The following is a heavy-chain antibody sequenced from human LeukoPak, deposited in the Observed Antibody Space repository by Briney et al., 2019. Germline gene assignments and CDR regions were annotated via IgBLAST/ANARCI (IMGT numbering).Heavy chain of an antibody. CDR3: ARDSLRYFDWLLRGAGFDP. CDR2: INAGNGNT. J-gene: IGHJ5*02. Sequence: ASVKVSCKTSGYTFTNYAMHWVRQAPGQGLEWMGWINAGNGNTKYSQKFQGGVTITRDTSGSTAYMELSSLRSEDTAVYYCARDSLRYFDWLLRGAGFDPWGQGTLVTVSS. D-gene: IGHD3-9*01. V-gene: IGHV1-3*01. CDR1: GYTFTNYA.